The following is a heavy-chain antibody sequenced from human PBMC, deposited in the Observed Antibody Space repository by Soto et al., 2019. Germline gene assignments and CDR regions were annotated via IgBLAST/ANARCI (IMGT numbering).Heavy chain of an antibody. J-gene: IGHJ6*02. Sequence: PGESLKISCKGSGYTFTNYWIVWVRQIPGKGLEWMGIIYPGDSDTRYSPSFQGQVTISADRSISTAYLQWSSLKASDTGMYYCARYPTLNDYFFHGMDVSGQGTTVTVSS. V-gene: IGHV5-51*01. D-gene: IGHD4-17*01. CDR3: ARYPTLNDYFFHGMDV. CDR2: IYPGDSDT. CDR1: GYTFTNYW.